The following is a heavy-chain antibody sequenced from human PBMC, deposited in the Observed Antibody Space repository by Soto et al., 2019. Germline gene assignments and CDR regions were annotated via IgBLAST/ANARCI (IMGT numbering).Heavy chain of an antibody. CDR3: ARRSSGWYFDY. CDR1: GFTFSSYA. CDR2: ISGSGDST. V-gene: IGHV3-23*01. J-gene: IGHJ4*02. D-gene: IGHD6-19*01. Sequence: EVQLLESGGGLVQPGGSLRLSCAASGFTFSSYAMNWVRQAPGKGLEWVSVISGSGDSTYYADSVKGRFTISRDNSKNTLYLPMNSLRAEDTAVYYCARRSSGWYFDYWGQGTLATVSS.